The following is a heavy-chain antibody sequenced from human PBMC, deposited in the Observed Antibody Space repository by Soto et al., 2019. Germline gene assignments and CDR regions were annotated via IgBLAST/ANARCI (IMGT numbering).Heavy chain of an antibody. CDR1: VFSLSTRGVG. D-gene: IGHD3-10*01. CDR3: AHRSVRGVLDY. V-gene: IGHV2-5*02. Sequence: QLTLKESGPTLVQPPQTLTLTCTFSVFSLSTRGVGVGWIRQPPGKALEWLALIYWDDDKRYRPSLKSRLTIPQDNAKDQVVLTMTNMYPVDTATYYCAHRSVRGVLDYWGQGTQDTVSS. J-gene: IGHJ4*02. CDR2: IYWDDDK.